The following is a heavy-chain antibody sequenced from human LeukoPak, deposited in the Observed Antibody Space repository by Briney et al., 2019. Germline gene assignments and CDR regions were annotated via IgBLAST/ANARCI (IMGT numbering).Heavy chain of an antibody. D-gene: IGHD3-10*01. CDR3: AREYYGSGSYTPYYYYGMDV. V-gene: IGHV3-23*01. CDR2: ISGSGGST. J-gene: IGHJ6*02. CDR1: GFTFSSYA. Sequence: GGSLRLSCAASGFTFSSYAMSWVRQAPGKGLEWVSAISGSGGSTYYADSVKGRFTISRDNSKNTLYLQMNSLRAEDTAVYYCAREYYGSGSYTPYYYYGMDVWGQGTTVTVSS.